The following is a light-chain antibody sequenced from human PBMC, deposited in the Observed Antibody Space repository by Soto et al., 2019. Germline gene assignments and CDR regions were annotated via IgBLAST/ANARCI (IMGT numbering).Light chain of an antibody. CDR1: SSNIGAGYD. CDR2: GNN. J-gene: IGLJ3*02. Sequence: QSVLTQPPSVSGAPGQRVTISCTGTSSNIGAGYDVHWYRHLPGTAPKLLIYGNNNRPSGVPDRFSGSKSGSSASLAITGLQAEDEADYYCQSYDSSLSGSVFGGGTKVTVL. CDR3: QSYDSSLSGSV. V-gene: IGLV1-40*01.